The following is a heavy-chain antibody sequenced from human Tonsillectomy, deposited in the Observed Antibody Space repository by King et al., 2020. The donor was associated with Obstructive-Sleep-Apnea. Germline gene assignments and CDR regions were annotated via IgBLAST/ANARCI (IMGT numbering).Heavy chain of an antibody. CDR2: FSGSGGNK. CDR1: CLFFRSYA. D-gene: IGHD6-13*01. V-gene: IGHV3-23*04. Sequence: VQLVEAGGGVVQPGGAMRLPCEAFCLFFRSYAVTVVRQAPRKGRGGGCGFSGSGGNKYYAVHVKGRFTISRDNAKNTLYLQMNSLRAEDTAVDYCANRAGYSSSWGSFDPWGQGTLVTVSS. J-gene: IGHJ5*02. CDR3: ANRAGYSSSWGSFDP.